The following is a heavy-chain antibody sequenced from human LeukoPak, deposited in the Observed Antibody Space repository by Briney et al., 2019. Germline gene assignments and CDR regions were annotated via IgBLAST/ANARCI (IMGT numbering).Heavy chain of an antibody. D-gene: IGHD3-22*01. CDR3: AKDITTLID. J-gene: IGHJ4*02. CDR2: VLYDGITK. Sequence: PGGSLRLSCAASGXTFSSYGVHWVRQAPGKGLEWVAVVLYDGITKYYADSVKGRFTISRVNSKNTLYLQMNSLRAEDTAVYYCAKDITTLIDWGQGTLVTVSS. CDR1: GXTFSSYG. V-gene: IGHV3-30*02.